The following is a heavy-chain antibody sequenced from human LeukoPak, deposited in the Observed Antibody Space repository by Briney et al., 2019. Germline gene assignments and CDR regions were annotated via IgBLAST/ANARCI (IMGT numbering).Heavy chain of an antibody. CDR1: GITFNYAW. J-gene: IGHJ4*02. V-gene: IGHV3-15*01. CDR2: IKSKADGGTT. Sequence: GGSLRLSCAASGITFNYAWMTWVRQAPGKGLEWVARIKSKADGGTTEYVAPVKGRFTISRDDSQNMLYLQMNSLNTEDSAVYYFAALGTGFFNYWGQGTLVTVSS. CDR3: AALGTGFFNY. D-gene: IGHD2-8*02.